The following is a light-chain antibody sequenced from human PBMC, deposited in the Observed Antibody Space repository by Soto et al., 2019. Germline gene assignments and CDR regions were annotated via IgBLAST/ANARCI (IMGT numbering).Light chain of an antibody. J-gene: IGLJ1*01. CDR2: DVS. CDR3: SSYTSSSTLCV. CDR1: SSDVGGYNY. Sequence: QSVLTQPPSASGSPGQSVTISCTGTSSDVGGYNYVSWYQQHPGKAPKLMIYDVSNRPSGVSNRFSGSKSGNTASLTISGLQAEDEADYYCSSYTSSSTLCVFGTGTKVTVL. V-gene: IGLV2-14*01.